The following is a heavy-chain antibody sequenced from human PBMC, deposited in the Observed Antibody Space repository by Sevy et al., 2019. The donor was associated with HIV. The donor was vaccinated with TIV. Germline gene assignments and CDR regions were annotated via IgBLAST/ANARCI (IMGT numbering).Heavy chain of an antibody. V-gene: IGHV1-18*01. CDR2: ISAYNGNT. J-gene: IGHJ1*01. D-gene: IGHD3-22*01. Sequence: ASVKVFCKASGYTFTSYGISWVRQAPGQGLEWMGWISAYNGNTNYAQKLQGRVTMTTDTSTSTAYMELRSLRSDDTAVYYCASCYYYDSSGYPEWEYFQHWGQGTLVTVSS. CDR1: GYTFTSYG. CDR3: ASCYYYDSSGYPEWEYFQH.